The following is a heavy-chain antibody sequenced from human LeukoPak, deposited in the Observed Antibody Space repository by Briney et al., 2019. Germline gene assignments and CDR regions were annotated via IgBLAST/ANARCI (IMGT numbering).Heavy chain of an antibody. V-gene: IGHV1-69*13. D-gene: IGHD3-10*01. Sequence: ASVKVSCKASGGTFSSYAISWVRQAPGQGLEWMGGIIPIFGTANYAQKFQGRVTITADESTSTAYMELSSLRSEDTAVYYCARTGTGGDYYYGMDVWGKGTTVTVSS. CDR3: ARTGTGGDYYYGMDV. J-gene: IGHJ6*04. CDR2: IIPIFGTA. CDR1: GGTFSSYA.